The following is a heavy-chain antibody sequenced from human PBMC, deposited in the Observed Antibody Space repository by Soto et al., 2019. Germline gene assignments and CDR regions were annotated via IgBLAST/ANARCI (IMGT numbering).Heavy chain of an antibody. D-gene: IGHD3-10*01. CDR2: IYYSGST. V-gene: IGHV4-30-4*01. Sequence: SETLSLTCTVSGGSISSGDYYWSWIRQPPGKGLEWIGYIYYSGSTYYNPSLKSRVTISVDTSKNQFSLKLSSVTAADTAVYYCARGQYYGSGRSYYFDYWGQGTLVTVSS. CDR1: GGSISSGDYY. J-gene: IGHJ4*02. CDR3: ARGQYYGSGRSYYFDY.